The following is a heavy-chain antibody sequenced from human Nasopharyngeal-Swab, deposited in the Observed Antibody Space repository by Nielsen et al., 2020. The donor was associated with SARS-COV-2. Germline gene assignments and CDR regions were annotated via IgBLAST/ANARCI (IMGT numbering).Heavy chain of an antibody. D-gene: IGHD6-13*01. V-gene: IGHV3-9*01. CDR1: GFTFADYA. J-gene: IGHJ4*02. Sequence: GGSLRLSCAASGFTFADYAMHWVRQAPGKGLEWVSGISWNSGSIGYADSVKGRFTISRDNAKNSLYLQMNSLRAEDTALYYCAMTAAGFSTFDYWGQGTLVTVSS. CDR2: ISWNSGSI. CDR3: AMTAAGFSTFDY.